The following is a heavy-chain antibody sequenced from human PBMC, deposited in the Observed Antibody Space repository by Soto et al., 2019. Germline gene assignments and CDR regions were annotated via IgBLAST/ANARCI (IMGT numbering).Heavy chain of an antibody. CDR2: ISNSDYTT. V-gene: IGHV3-11*01. CDR1: GITLSDNY. CDR3: ASGKWSLDY. D-gene: IGHD2-8*01. Sequence: QVHLVASGGGLVKPGGSLRLSCVASGITLSDNYMTWIRQAPGKGLEWLSYISNSDYTTYYAGSVKGRFTISRDNAKNSLYLQLNGLRVEDTAVYYCASGKWSLDYWGQGILVTVSS. J-gene: IGHJ4*02.